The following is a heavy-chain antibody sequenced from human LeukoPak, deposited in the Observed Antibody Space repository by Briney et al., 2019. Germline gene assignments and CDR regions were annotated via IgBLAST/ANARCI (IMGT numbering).Heavy chain of an antibody. CDR3: ARDRGYSSGWYESSWFDP. V-gene: IGHV4-4*07. CDR2: IYTSGST. Sequence: SETLSLTCAVYGGSFSGYYWSWIRQPAGKGLEWIGRIYTSGSTNYNPSLKSRVTMSVDTSKNQFSLKLSSVTAADTAVYYCARDRGYSSGWYESSWFDPWGQGTLVTVSS. D-gene: IGHD6-19*01. J-gene: IGHJ5*02. CDR1: GGSFSGYY.